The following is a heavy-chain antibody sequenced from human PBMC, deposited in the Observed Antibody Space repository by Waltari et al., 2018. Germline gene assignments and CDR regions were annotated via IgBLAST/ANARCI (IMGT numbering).Heavy chain of an antibody. CDR1: GFTFSSSE. J-gene: IGHJ4*02. D-gene: IGHD1-20*01. CDR3: ASSPIRYKGLG. Sequence: EVQLVESGGGLVQPGGSVRLSCAASGFTFSSSEMNWVRQAPGKGLELVSYISSSGSTIYYADSVKGRFTISRDNAKNSLYLQMNSLRAEDTAVYYCASSPIRYKGLGWGQGTLVTVSS. V-gene: IGHV3-48*03. CDR2: ISSSGSTI.